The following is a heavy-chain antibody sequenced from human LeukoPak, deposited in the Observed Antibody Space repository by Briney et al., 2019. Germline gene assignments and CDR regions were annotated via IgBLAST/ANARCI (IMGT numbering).Heavy chain of an antibody. D-gene: IGHD5-24*01. V-gene: IGHV4-39*07. CDR3: AREGDGYNQAPTVD. J-gene: IGHJ4*02. Sequence: SETLSLTCTVSGGSISSSSYYWGWIRQPPGKGLEWIGSIYYSGSTYYNPSLKSRVTISVDTSKNQFSLKLSSVTAADTAVYYCAREGDGYNQAPTVDWGQGTLVTVSS. CDR2: IYYSGST. CDR1: GGSISSSSYY.